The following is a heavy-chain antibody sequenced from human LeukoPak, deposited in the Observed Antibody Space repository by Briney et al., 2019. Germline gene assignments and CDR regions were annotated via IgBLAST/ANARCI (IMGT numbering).Heavy chain of an antibody. Sequence: GGSLRLSCAASGFTVSSNYMSWVRQAPGKGLEWVSVIYSGGSTYYADSVKGRFTISRDNSKNTLFLQMNSLRAEDTAVYYCARDRGNGAVAGTGFYYWGQGTLVTVFS. CDR3: ARDRGNGAVAGTGFYY. CDR2: IYSGGST. D-gene: IGHD6-19*01. CDR1: GFTVSSNY. V-gene: IGHV3-66*01. J-gene: IGHJ4*02.